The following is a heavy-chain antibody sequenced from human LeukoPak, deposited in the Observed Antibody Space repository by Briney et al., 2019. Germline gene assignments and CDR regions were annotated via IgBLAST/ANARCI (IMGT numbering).Heavy chain of an antibody. CDR3: ARSRPTNYFDY. J-gene: IGHJ4*02. Sequence: SETLSLTCAVSGGSINSSNWWSWVRQPPGKGLEWIGQIFHSGSANYNPSLKSRVTMSVDTSKNQFSLKLSSVTAADTAVYYCARSRPTNYFDYWGQGTLVTVSS. V-gene: IGHV4-4*02. CDR2: IFHSGSA. CDR1: GGSINSSNW. D-gene: IGHD1-26*01.